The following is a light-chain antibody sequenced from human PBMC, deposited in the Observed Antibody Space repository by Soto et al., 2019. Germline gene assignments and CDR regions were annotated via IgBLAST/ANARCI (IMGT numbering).Light chain of an antibody. J-gene: IGLJ1*01. Sequence: QSALTQPRSVSGSPGQSVTISCTGTSSDVGAYNSVSWYQHHPGKAPKLILYDVTRRPSGVPDRFSASKSDNTASLTISGLQAEDEADYFCCSYAGSYTHVFGTGTKLTVL. V-gene: IGLV2-11*01. CDR3: CSYAGSYTHV. CDR1: SSDVGAYNS. CDR2: DVT.